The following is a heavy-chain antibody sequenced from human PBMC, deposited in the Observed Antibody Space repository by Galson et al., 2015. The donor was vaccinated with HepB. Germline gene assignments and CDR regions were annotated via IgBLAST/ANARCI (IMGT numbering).Heavy chain of an antibody. CDR3: ARLFYDSDSSGYSWFGP. Sequence: SVKVSCKASGYTFSSYIITWVRQAPGQGLELMGWITAYNGNTNYAQKLQGRVTMTTDTSTRTAYMELRSLRSDDTAVYYCARLFYDSDSSGYSWFGPWGQGTLVTVSS. CDR2: ITAYNGNT. J-gene: IGHJ5*02. D-gene: IGHD3-22*01. V-gene: IGHV1-18*01. CDR1: GYTFSSYI.